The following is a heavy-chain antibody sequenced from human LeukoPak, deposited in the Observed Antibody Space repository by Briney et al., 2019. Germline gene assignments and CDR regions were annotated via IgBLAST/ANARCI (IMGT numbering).Heavy chain of an antibody. CDR1: GGSISSSSYY. Sequence: SETLSLTCTVSGGSISSSSYYWGWIRQPPGKGLEWIGSIYYSGSTYYNPSLKSRVTISVDTSKNQFSLKLSSVTAADTAVYYCARNVLLWFGEPYYFDYWGQGTLVTVSS. CDR3: ARNVLLWFGEPYYFDY. V-gene: IGHV4-39*07. CDR2: IYYSGST. J-gene: IGHJ4*02. D-gene: IGHD3-10*01.